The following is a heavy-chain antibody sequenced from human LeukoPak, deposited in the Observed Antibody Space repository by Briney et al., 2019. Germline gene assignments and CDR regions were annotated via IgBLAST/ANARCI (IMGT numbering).Heavy chain of an antibody. Sequence: SETLSLTCTVSSGSISGYYWSWIRQPPGKGLEWIRYIYSSGSTNYNPSLKSRVTISVDTSKNQFSLKLSSVTAADTAVYYCARRNYDILTGNWFDPWGQGTLVTVSS. J-gene: IGHJ5*02. CDR2: IYSSGST. CDR3: ARRNYDILTGNWFDP. D-gene: IGHD3-9*01. V-gene: IGHV4-59*08. CDR1: SGSISGYY.